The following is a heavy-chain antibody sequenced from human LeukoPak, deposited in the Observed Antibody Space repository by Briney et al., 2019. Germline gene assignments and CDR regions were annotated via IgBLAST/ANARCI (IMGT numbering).Heavy chain of an antibody. D-gene: IGHD5-24*01. Sequence: GGSLRLSCAASGFTFSNYSMNWVRQAPGKGLEWISYISTSGRSIYYADSVKGRFTISRDNAKNSLYLQTNSLRAEDTAVYYCARGTQDGYNYDYWGRGTLVTVSS. J-gene: IGHJ4*02. CDR3: ARGTQDGYNYDY. CDR1: GFTFSNYS. CDR2: ISTSGRSI. V-gene: IGHV3-48*04.